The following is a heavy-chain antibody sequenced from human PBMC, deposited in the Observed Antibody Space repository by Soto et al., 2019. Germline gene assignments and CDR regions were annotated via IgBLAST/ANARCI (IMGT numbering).Heavy chain of an antibody. CDR1: GFLFSDYG. Sequence: PEGSLRLSCAASGFLFSDYGISWVRQAPWKGLEWLANIKQDGIEKYYVDSVKGRFSISRDNGKNSLYLLMSGLRVEDTAVYYCARDEGTGWHSLYASDSFVQVTM. V-gene: IGHV3-7*03. J-gene: IGHJ3*02. D-gene: IGHD6-19*01. CDR3: ARDEGTGWHSLYASDS. CDR2: IKQDGIEK.